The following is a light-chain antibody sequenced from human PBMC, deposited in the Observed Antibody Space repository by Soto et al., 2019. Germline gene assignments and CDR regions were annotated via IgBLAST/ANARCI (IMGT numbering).Light chain of an antibody. Sequence: ETVMTHSPGTLSVSLGEIATLSCRASQSVSIHLAWYQQKPGQAPRLLIYDTSTRATGIPARFSGSGSGTEFTLTISSLQSEDFAVYYCQQYNNWPPWTFGQGTKVDIK. J-gene: IGKJ1*01. CDR2: DTS. CDR1: QSVSIH. CDR3: QQYNNWPPWT. V-gene: IGKV3-15*01.